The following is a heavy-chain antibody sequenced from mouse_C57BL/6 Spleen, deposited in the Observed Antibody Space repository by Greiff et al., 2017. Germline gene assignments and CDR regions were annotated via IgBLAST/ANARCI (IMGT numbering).Heavy chain of an antibody. V-gene: IGHV1-61*01. CDR1: GYTFTSYW. CDR3: ARGGLSGFDY. CDR2: IYPSDSET. D-gene: IGHD2-2*01. J-gene: IGHJ2*01. Sequence: VQLQQPGAELVRPGSSVKLSCKASGYTFTSYWMDWVKQRPGQGLEWIGNIYPSDSETHYNQKFKDKATLTVDKSSSTAYMQLSSLTSEDAAVYYCARGGLSGFDYWGQGTTRTVAS.